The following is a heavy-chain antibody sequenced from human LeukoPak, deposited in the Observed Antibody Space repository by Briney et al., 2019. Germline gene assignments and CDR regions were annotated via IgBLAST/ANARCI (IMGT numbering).Heavy chain of an antibody. J-gene: IGHJ4*02. V-gene: IGHV3-33*01. D-gene: IGHD2/OR15-2a*01. Sequence: PGGSLRLSCAASRFTFSKYGMHGVRQAPGKGLEWLAAKFYEGSKTHYADAVKGRFSISRDNSKNTVYLQVNSLTAEHTAVYYCARDQALYFSYGDYWGQGTLVTVSS. CDR1: RFTFSKYG. CDR2: KFYEGSKT. CDR3: ARDQALYFSYGDY.